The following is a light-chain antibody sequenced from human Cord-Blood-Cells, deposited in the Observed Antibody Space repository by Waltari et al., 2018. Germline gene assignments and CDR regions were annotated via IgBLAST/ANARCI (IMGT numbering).Light chain of an antibody. CDR2: GAS. CDR1: QSVSSSY. V-gene: IGKV3-20*01. J-gene: IGKJ2*01. CDR3: QQYGSSYT. Sequence: EIVLTQSPGTLSLSPGERAPLSCRASQSVSSSYLAWYQQNPGQAPRLLIYGASSRATSIPDRFSGSGSGTDFTLTISRLEPEDFAVYYCQQYGSSYTFGQGTKLEIK.